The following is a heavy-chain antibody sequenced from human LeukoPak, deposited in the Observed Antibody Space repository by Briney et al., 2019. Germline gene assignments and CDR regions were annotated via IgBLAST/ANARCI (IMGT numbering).Heavy chain of an antibody. J-gene: IGHJ4*02. V-gene: IGHV4-4*07. CDR1: GGSISSYY. D-gene: IGHD6-6*01. CDR2: IYTSGST. CDR3: AREVSSSPSYYFDY. Sequence: PSETLSLTCTVSGGSISSYYWSWIRQPAGKGLEWIGRIYTSGSTNYNPSLKSRVTMSVDTSKNQFSLKLSSVTAADTAVYYCAREVSSSPSYYFDYWGQGTLVTVSS.